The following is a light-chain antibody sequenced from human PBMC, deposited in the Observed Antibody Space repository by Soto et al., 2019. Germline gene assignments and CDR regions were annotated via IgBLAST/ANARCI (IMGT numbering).Light chain of an antibody. CDR2: YIS. V-gene: IGKV3D-15*01. J-gene: IGKJ5*01. Sequence: ELVMTQSPATLSVSPWETASLSCRASQSAGNFLAWYQQKPGQPPRLLIYYISTRATGIPARFSGSGSGTEFTLTINSLQSEDSAVYYCQQHNQWPITFGQGTRLEIK. CDR3: QQHNQWPIT. CDR1: QSAGNF.